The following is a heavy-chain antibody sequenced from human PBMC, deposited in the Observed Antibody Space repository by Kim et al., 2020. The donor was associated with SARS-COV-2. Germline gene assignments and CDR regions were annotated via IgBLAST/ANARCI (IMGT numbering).Heavy chain of an antibody. Sequence: SETLSLTCTVSGGSISSSSYYWGWIRQPPGKGLEWIGSIYYSGSTYYNPSLKSRVTISVDTSKNQFSLKLSSVTAADTAVYYCARHCYSSSWYARGPDYYYFDYWGQGTLVTVSS. CDR1: GGSISSSSYY. J-gene: IGHJ4*02. D-gene: IGHD6-13*01. CDR2: IYYSGST. V-gene: IGHV4-39*01. CDR3: ARHCYSSSWYARGPDYYYFDY.